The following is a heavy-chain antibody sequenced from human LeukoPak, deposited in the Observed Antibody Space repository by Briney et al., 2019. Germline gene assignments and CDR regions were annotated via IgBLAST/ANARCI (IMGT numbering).Heavy chain of an antibody. J-gene: IGHJ6*03. CDR2: ISGSGGST. CDR1: GFTFSSYA. Sequence: PGGSLRLSCAASGFTFSSYAMSWVRQAPGKGLEWVSAISGSGGSTYYADSVKGRFTISRDNSKHTLYLQMNSLRAEDTAVYYCAKAFSYYYYYYMDVWGKGTTVTVSS. CDR3: AKAFSYYYYYYMDV. V-gene: IGHV3-23*01.